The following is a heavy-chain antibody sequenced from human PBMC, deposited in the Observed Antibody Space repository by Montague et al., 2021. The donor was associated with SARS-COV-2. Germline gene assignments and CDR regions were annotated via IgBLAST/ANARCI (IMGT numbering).Heavy chain of an antibody. J-gene: IGHJ3*02. D-gene: IGHD1-14*01. V-gene: IGHV4-59*02. Sequence: SETLSLTCTASGASVGSSDWGWIRQSPGKGLEWIGYFYSVGSTDYNPSLKSRATISRDTSKNQFSLKVRSVTAADTAVYYCARETMTADAFDIWGQGTMVTVSS. CDR3: ARETMTADAFDI. CDR2: FYSVGST. CDR1: GASVGSSD.